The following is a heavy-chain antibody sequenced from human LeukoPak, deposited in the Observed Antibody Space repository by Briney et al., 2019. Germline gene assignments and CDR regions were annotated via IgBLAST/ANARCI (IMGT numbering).Heavy chain of an antibody. V-gene: IGHV3-30*04. D-gene: IGHD2-2*02. Sequence: GGSLRLSCVASGFTFSSYAMHWVRQAPGKGLEWVAVISYDGSNKYYAEIVKGRFTISRDNSKNTLYLQMNSLRTEDTAVYSCARGYCTSTSCYNDYWGQGTLVTVSS. CDR3: ARGYCTSTSCYNDY. CDR1: GFTFSSYA. J-gene: IGHJ4*02. CDR2: ISYDGSNK.